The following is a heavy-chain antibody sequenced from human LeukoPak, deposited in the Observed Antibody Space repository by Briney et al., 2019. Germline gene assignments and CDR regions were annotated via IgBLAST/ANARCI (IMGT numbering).Heavy chain of an antibody. J-gene: IGHJ6*02. CDR3: ARGERGTAMVEAGYYYYYGMDV. D-gene: IGHD5-18*01. Sequence: ASVKVSCKASGYTFTGYYMHWVRQAPGQGLEWMGWINPNSGGTNYAQKFQGRVTMTRDTSISTAYMELSRLRSDDTAVYYCARGERGTAMVEAGYYYYYGMDVWGQGTTVTVSS. V-gene: IGHV1-2*02. CDR1: GYTFTGYY. CDR2: INPNSGGT.